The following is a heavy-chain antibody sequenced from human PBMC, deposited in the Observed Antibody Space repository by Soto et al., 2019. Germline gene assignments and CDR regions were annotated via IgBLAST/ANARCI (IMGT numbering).Heavy chain of an antibody. V-gene: IGHV3-30*18. CDR1: GFTFSSYG. J-gene: IGHJ6*02. Sequence: GGSLRLSCAASGFTFSSYGMHWVRQAPGKGLEWVAVISYDGSNKYYADSVKGRFTISRDNSKSTLYLQMNSLRAEDTAVYYCAKEGIYYYYGMDVWGQGTTVTVSS. CDR3: AKEGIYYYYGMDV. CDR2: ISYDGSNK.